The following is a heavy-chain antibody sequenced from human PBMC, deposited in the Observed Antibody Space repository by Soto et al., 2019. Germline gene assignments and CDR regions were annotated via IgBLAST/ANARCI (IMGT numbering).Heavy chain of an antibody. V-gene: IGHV3-21*01. D-gene: IGHD6-13*01. CDR1: GFTFSSYS. J-gene: IGHJ6*02. Sequence: PGGSLRLSCAASGFTFSSYSMNWVRQAPGKGLEWVSSISSSSSCIYYADSVKGRFTISRDNAKNSLYLQMNSLRAEDTAVYYCARVAPEDIAAVLYYYYYYGMDVWGQGTTVTVSS. CDR2: ISSSSSCI. CDR3: ARVAPEDIAAVLYYYYYYGMDV.